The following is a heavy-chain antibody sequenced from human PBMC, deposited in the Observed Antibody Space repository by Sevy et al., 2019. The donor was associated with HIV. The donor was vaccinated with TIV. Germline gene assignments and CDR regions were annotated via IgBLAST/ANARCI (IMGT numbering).Heavy chain of an antibody. CDR1: GITFNNAW. J-gene: IGHJ4*02. V-gene: IGHV3-15*01. CDR3: TTKGDFWSGYQYFHY. D-gene: IGHD3-3*01. Sequence: GGSLRLSCAASGITFNNAWMTWVRRAPGKGLEWVGRLKRKADGEATDYAAPVKDRFTISRDDSTKTVYLQMSSLKSEDTAVYFCTTKGDFWSGYQYFHYWVQGTLVTVSS. CDR2: LKRKADGEAT.